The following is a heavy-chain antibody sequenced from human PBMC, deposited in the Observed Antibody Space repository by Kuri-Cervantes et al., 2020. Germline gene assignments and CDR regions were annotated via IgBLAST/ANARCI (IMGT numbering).Heavy chain of an antibody. Sequence: ESLKISCTVSGGSISSSSYYWGWIRQPPGKGLEWIGSIYYSGSTYYNPSLKSRVTISVDTSKNQFSLKLSSVTAVDTAVYFCAKETWNYPLIWGHGIQVTVSS. V-gene: IGHV4-39*07. J-gene: IGHJ4*01. D-gene: IGHD1-7*01. CDR1: GGSISSSSYY. CDR3: AKETWNYPLI. CDR2: IYYSGST.